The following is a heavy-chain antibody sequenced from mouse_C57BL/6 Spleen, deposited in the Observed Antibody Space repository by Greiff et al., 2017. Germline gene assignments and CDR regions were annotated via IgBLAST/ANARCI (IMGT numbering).Heavy chain of an antibody. D-gene: IGHD1-1*01. CDR1: GFNFKNTY. CDR3: ARGDYGSSLGDY. CDR2: IDPANGNT. J-gene: IGHJ2*01. V-gene: IGHV14-3*01. Sequence: EVQLQQSVAELVRPGASVKLSCTASGFNFKNTYMHWVKQRPEQGLEWIGRIDPANGNTKYAPKFQGKATITADTSSNTAYLQLSSLTSEDTAIYYCARGDYGSSLGDYWGQGTTLTVSS.